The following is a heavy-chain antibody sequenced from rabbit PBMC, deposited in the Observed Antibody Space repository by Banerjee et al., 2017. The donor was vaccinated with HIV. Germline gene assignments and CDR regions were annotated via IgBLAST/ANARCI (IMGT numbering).Heavy chain of an antibody. CDR3: ARGYTDGMDL. Sequence: QSLEESGGDLVKPGASLTLTCTASGFSFSSGYDMCWVRQAPGKGLEWIACIYAGSSGSTYYASWAKGRFTISKTSSTTVDLKMTSLTAADTATYFCARGYTDGMDLWGPGTLVTVS. J-gene: IGHJ6*01. CDR1: GFSFSSGYD. V-gene: IGHV1S40*01. CDR2: IYAGSSGST. D-gene: IGHD8-1*01.